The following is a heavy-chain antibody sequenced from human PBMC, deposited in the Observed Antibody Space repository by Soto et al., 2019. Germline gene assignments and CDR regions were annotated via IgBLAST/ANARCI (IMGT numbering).Heavy chain of an antibody. D-gene: IGHD2-15*01. CDR1: GGSISSSSYY. V-gene: IGHV4-39*01. CDR2: IYYSGST. Sequence: QLQLQESGPGLVKPSETLSLTCTVSGGSISSSSYYWGWIRQPPGKGLEWIGSIYYSGSTYYNPSLKSRVTISVDTSKNQFYLKLSSVTAADTAVYYCASRYCSGGSCYSSRWFDPWGQGTLVTVSS. J-gene: IGHJ5*02. CDR3: ASRYCSGGSCYSSRWFDP.